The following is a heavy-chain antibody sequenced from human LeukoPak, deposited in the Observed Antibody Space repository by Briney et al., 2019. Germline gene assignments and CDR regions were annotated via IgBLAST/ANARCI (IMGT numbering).Heavy chain of an antibody. CDR1: GFTFSHYT. Sequence: GGSLRLSCAASGFTFSHYTINWVRQAPGKGLEWVSSISSNGAYIYYADSMEGRFTISRDNAKNSLSLQMDSLRAEDTAIYYCAREGGRGSSNLDYFDYWGQGMLVTVSS. V-gene: IGHV3-21*01. CDR2: ISSNGAYI. J-gene: IGHJ4*02. CDR3: AREGGRGSSNLDYFDY. D-gene: IGHD2-15*01.